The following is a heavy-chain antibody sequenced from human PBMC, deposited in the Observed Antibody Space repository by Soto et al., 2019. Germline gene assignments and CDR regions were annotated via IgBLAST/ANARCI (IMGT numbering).Heavy chain of an antibody. CDR2: INPSGGST. J-gene: IGHJ6*02. CDR3: AGSSHLEYFPSYYYSGRDV. CDR1: GYTFTSYY. D-gene: IGHD3-3*02. V-gene: IGHV1-46*01. Sequence: ASVKVSCKASGYTFTSYYMHWVRQAPGQGLEWMGIINPSGGSTSYAQKFQGRVTMTRDTSTSTVYMELSSLRSEDTAVYYCAGSSHLEYFPSYYYSGRDVWAKGPRSTVSS.